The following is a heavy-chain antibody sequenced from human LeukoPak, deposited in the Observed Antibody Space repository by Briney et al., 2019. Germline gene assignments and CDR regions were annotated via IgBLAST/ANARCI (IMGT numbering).Heavy chain of an antibody. CDR2: IYPGDSDT. V-gene: IGHV5-51*01. D-gene: IGHD6-13*01. CDR1: GYSFTSYW. Sequence: GESLKISCKGSGYSFTSYWIGWVRQMPGKGLEWMGIIYPGDSDTRYSPSFQGQVTISADKSISTAYLQWSSLKASDTAMYYCARQEELGAYSSPTDELPVPYFDYWGQGNLVTVSS. CDR3: ARQEELGAYSSPTDELPVPYFDY. J-gene: IGHJ4*02.